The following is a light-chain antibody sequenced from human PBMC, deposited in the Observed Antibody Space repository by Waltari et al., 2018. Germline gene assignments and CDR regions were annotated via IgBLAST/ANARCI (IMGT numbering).Light chain of an antibody. J-gene: IGLJ2*01. CDR3: ISYISSDTLEL. V-gene: IGLV2-14*03. Sequence: YQQPRGKAPKPLIFDVSNRASGVSDRFSGSTSGNTASLTISGLQAADESDYYCISYISSDTLELFGGGTSLTVL. CDR2: DVS.